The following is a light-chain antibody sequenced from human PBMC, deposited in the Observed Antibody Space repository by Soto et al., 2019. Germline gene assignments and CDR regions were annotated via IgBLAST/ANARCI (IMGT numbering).Light chain of an antibody. Sequence: DIQITQSPASLSSSLGDRVSITCQASQNINNYLNWYQQKPGRAPKLLIYDASNLEAGVPSRFRGSGSGTDFTFTISRLQTEDIATYYCQQYENLPTFGQGTRLEIK. CDR2: DAS. J-gene: IGKJ5*01. CDR3: QQYENLPT. CDR1: QNINNY. V-gene: IGKV1-33*01.